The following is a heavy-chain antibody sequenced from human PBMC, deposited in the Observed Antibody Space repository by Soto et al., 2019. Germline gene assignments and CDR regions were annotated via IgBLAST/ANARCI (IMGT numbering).Heavy chain of an antibody. J-gene: IGHJ4*02. CDR1: GGTFSGYS. V-gene: IGHV1-69*12. CDR3: ATDAGMDYGDYVSPFDY. D-gene: IGHD4-17*01. CDR2: IIPIFGAP. Sequence: QVHLVQSGAVVKKPGSSVKVSCKASGGTFSGYSINWVRQAPGQGLEWMGRIIPIFGAPNYAQKFQARVTITAXXSXSXXYMELSSLRSEDTAIYYCATDAGMDYGDYVSPFDYWGQGTLVTVSS.